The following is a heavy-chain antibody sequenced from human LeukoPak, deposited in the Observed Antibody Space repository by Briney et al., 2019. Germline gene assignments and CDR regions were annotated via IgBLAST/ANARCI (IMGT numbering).Heavy chain of an antibody. D-gene: IGHD1-26*01. V-gene: IGHV4-38-2*01. Sequence: PSETLSLACAVSGYSISSGYYWGWTRQPPGKGLEWIGSIYHSGSTYYNPSLKSRVTISVDTSKNQFSLKLSSVTAADTAVYYCARIDSGSYSGLFDYWGQGTLVTVSS. J-gene: IGHJ4*02. CDR2: IYHSGST. CDR1: GYSISSGYY. CDR3: ARIDSGSYSGLFDY.